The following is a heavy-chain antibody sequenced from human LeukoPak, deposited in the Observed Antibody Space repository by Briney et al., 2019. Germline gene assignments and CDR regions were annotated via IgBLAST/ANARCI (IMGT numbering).Heavy chain of an antibody. CDR1: GYTFSGYY. Sequence: ASVKVSCKASGYTFSGYYMHWVRQAPGQGLEWMGWINPKSGGTNEAQKFHDRVTMTRDTSIRTAYMEVSRLRSDDTAVYYCAGDHVVVAATLDYWGQGTLVTVSS. V-gene: IGHV1-2*02. CDR2: INPKSGGT. D-gene: IGHD2-15*01. J-gene: IGHJ4*02. CDR3: AGDHVVVAATLDY.